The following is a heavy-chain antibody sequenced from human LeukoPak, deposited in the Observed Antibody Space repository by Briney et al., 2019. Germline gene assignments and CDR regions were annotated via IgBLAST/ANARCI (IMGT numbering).Heavy chain of an antibody. V-gene: IGHV1-69*05. CDR2: IIPIFGTA. CDR1: GHTFTSYG. D-gene: IGHD6-6*01. J-gene: IGHJ5*02. Sequence: SEKVSCKASGHTFTSYGISWVRQAPGQGLEWMGRIIPIFGTANYAQKFQGRVTITTDESTSTAYMELSSLRSEYTAVYYCAILRARSSLSQPYNWFYPWVQGTLVTVSS. CDR3: AILRARSSLSQPYNWFYP.